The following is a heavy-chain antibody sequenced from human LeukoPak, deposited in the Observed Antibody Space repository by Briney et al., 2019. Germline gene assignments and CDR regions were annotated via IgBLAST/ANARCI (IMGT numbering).Heavy chain of an antibody. J-gene: IGHJ4*02. D-gene: IGHD3-10*01. CDR1: GVSISSGSYY. CDR3: ARDDFGSY. V-gene: IGHV4-61*02. Sequence: PSETLPLTCTVSGVSISSGSYYWRWIRQPAGKGLEWIGRIYTSGSTNYNPSPKSRLTISVDTSKNQFSLKLSSVTAADTAVYYCARDDFGSYWGQGSLVTVSS. CDR2: IYTSGST.